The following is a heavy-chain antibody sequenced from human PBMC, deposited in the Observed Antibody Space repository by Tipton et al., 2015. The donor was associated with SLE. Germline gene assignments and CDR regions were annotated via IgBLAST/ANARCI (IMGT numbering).Heavy chain of an antibody. CDR1: GGSISSYY. CDR3: ARHKRPLREGDL. CDR2: IYTSGST. Sequence: TLSLTCTVSGGSISSYYWSWIRQPPGKGLEWIGYIYTSGSTNYNPSLKSRVTISVDTSKNQFSLKQSSVTAADTAVYYCARHKRPLREGDLWGRGTLVTVSS. J-gene: IGHJ2*01. V-gene: IGHV4-4*08.